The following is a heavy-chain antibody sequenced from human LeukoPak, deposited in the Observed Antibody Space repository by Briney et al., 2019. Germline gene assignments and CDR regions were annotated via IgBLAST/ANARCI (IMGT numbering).Heavy chain of an antibody. J-gene: IGHJ4*02. D-gene: IGHD3-10*01. CDR2: IYYSGNT. Sequence: SETLSLTCTVSGGSISNYYWGWIRQAPGKGLEWIGSIYYSGNTYYNSSLKSRVTISLDTSKNQFSLKLSSVTAADTAVYYCARGGRGTMVRGVIPDYWGQGTLVTVSS. CDR1: GGSISNYY. V-gene: IGHV4-39*07. CDR3: ARGGRGTMVRGVIPDY.